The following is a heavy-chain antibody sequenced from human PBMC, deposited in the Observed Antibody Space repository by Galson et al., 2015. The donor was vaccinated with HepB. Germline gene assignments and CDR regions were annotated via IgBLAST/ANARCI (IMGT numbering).Heavy chain of an antibody. CDR3: ARSKYCTNGVCYRWWFDP. J-gene: IGHJ5*02. CDR1: GYTFTSDG. Sequence: SVKVSCKASGYTFTSDGISWVRQAPGQGLEWMGGISAYNGNTNYAQKLQGRVTMTTDTSTSTAYMELRSLRSDDTAVYYCARSKYCTNGVCYRWWFDPWGQGTLVTVSS. V-gene: IGHV1-18*04. CDR2: ISAYNGNT. D-gene: IGHD2-8*01.